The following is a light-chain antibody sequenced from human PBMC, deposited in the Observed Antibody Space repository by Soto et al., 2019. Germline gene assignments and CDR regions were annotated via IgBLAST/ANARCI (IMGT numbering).Light chain of an antibody. V-gene: IGKV1-39*01. J-gene: IGKJ2*01. Sequence: DIQMTQSPSSLSASVGDRVTITCRASQNISIYLNWYQQNPGKAPKLLIYASSSLQSGVPSRFSASGSETDFTLTISSLQPEDIASYYCQQSYSAPYTFGQGTKLDIK. CDR2: ASS. CDR1: QNISIY. CDR3: QQSYSAPYT.